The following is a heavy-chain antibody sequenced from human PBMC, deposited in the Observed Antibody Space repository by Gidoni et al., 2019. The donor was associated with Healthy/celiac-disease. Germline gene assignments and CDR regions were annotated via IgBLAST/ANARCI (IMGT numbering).Heavy chain of an antibody. Sequence: QVQLVESAGGLVKPGGSLRLPCSASGFTFSDYYMCWIRQAPGKGLEGFSYISSSSSYTNYADSVKGRFTISRDNAKNSLYLQMNSLRAEDTAVYYCARWSGHWYFDLWGRGTLVTVSS. CDR1: GFTFSDYY. V-gene: IGHV3-11*05. CDR2: ISSSSSYT. D-gene: IGHD1-26*01. CDR3: ARWSGHWYFDL. J-gene: IGHJ2*01.